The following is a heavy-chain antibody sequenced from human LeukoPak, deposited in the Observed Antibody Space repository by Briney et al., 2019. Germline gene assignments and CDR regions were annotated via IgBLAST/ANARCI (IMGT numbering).Heavy chain of an antibody. CDR2: IWYDGSNK. J-gene: IGHJ5*02. V-gene: IGHV3-33*01. CDR1: GFTFSSYG. D-gene: IGHD5/OR15-5a*01. CDR3: ARDLRNWFDP. Sequence: PGRSLRLSCAASGFTFSSYGMHWVRQAPGKGLEWVAVIWYDGSNKYYADSVKGRFTISRDNSKNTLYLQMNSLRSDDTAVYYCARDLRNWFDPWGQGTLVTVSS.